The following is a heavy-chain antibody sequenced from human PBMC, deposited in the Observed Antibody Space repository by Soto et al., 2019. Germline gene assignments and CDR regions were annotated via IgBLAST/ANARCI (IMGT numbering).Heavy chain of an antibody. CDR1: GGTFSSYA. CDR2: IIPIFGTA. CDR3: ARGYDYSSGYYTGHFDD. J-gene: IGHJ4*02. Sequence: SVKVSCKASGGTFSSYAISWVRQAPGQGLEWMGGIIPIFGTANYAQKFQGRVTITADESTSTAYMELSSLRSEDAAVYYCARGYDYSSGYYTGHFDDWGQGTLVTVSS. D-gene: IGHD3-22*01. V-gene: IGHV1-69*13.